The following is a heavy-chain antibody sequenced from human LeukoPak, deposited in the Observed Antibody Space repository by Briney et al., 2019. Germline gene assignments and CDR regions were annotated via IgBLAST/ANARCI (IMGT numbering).Heavy chain of an antibody. Sequence: SETLSLTCAVYGGSFSGYYWSWIRQPPGKGLEWIGEINHSGSTNYNPSLKSRVTISLDTSKNQFSLKLSSVTAADTAVYYCARGSRYCSSTSCLGCRFDPWGQGTLVTVSS. CDR1: GGSFSGYY. CDR3: ARGSRYCSSTSCLGCRFDP. V-gene: IGHV4-34*01. J-gene: IGHJ5*02. CDR2: INHSGST. D-gene: IGHD2-2*01.